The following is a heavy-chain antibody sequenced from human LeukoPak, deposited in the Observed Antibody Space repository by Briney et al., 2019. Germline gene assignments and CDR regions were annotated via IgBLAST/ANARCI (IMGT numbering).Heavy chain of an antibody. CDR3: ARQYCGGDCYPEPDAFDI. V-gene: IGHV5-51*01. CDR2: IYPGDSDT. Sequence: GESLKISWKGSGLSLTNYWIGWVRPVPGKGLDWMGIIYPGDSDTRYSPSIQGQVTISADKSINSAHLQWSSMKASDTAMYYCARQYCGGDCYPEPDAFDIWGEGTMVTVSS. J-gene: IGHJ3*02. D-gene: IGHD2-21*02. CDR1: GLSLTNYW.